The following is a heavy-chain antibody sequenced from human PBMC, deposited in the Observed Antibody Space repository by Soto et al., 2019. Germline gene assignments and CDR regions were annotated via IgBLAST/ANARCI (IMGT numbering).Heavy chain of an antibody. V-gene: IGHV4-28*01. D-gene: IGHD1-26*01. CDR3: ARREIQGPIDY. J-gene: IGHJ4*02. CDR2: IYYSGTT. CDR1: GYSISSSNW. Sequence: QVQLQESGPGLVKPSDTLSLTCAVSGYSISSSNWWGWIRQPPGKGLEWIGYIYYSGTTYYNPSLKSRVTMSVDTAKNPFSLKLTSVTAVDTAVYYCARREIQGPIDYWGQGTLVTFSS.